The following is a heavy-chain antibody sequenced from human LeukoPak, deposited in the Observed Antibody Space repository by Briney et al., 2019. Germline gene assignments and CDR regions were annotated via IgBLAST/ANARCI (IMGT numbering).Heavy chain of an antibody. CDR2: ISYDGSNK. CDR1: GFTFSSYG. Sequence: GRSLRLSCAASGFTFSSYGMHWVRQAPGKGLEWVAVISYDGSNKYYADSVKGRFTISRDNSKNTLYLQMNSLRAEDTAVYYCARAGVGGTYDSSGFYYWGQGTLVTVSS. D-gene: IGHD3-22*01. J-gene: IGHJ4*02. CDR3: ARAGVGGTYDSSGFYY. V-gene: IGHV3-30*03.